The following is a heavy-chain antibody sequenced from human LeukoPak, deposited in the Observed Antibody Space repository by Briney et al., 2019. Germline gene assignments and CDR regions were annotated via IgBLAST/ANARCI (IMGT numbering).Heavy chain of an antibody. J-gene: IGHJ4*02. CDR2: ISGSGGST. D-gene: IGHD2-21*02. CDR3: AKNIVVVTAYDY. V-gene: IGHV3-23*01. Sequence: GGSLRLSCAASGFTFSSYAMSWVRQAPGKGLGWVSAISGSGGSTYYADSVKGRFTISRDNSKNTLYLQMNSLRAEDTAVYYCAKNIVVVTAYDYWGQGTLVTVSS. CDR1: GFTFSSYA.